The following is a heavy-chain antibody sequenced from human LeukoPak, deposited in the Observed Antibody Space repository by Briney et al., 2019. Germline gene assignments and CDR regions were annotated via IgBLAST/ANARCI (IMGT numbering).Heavy chain of an antibody. V-gene: IGHV1-18*01. CDR3: ARGESYHDAFDI. CDR2: ISGYNGNT. Sequence: GASAKVSCKASGYTFTSYGISWVRQAPGQGLEWMGWISGYNGNTIYAQKLQGRVSMTTDTSTSTAYMDLRSLRSDDTAVYYCARGESYHDAFDIWGQGTMVTVSS. J-gene: IGHJ3*02. CDR1: GYTFTSYG. D-gene: IGHD1-26*01.